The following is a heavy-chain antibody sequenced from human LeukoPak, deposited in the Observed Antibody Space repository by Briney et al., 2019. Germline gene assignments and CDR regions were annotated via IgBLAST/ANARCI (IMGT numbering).Heavy chain of an antibody. CDR3: ARGGGGSSSPGDYYYGMDV. CDR2: ISSSSSYI. Sequence: GGSLRLSCAASGFTFSSYSMNWVRQAPGKGLEWVSSISSSSSYIYYADSVKGRFTISRDNAKNSLYLQMNSLRAEDTAVYYCARGGGGSSSPGDYYYGMDVWGRGTTVTVSS. D-gene: IGHD6-13*01. J-gene: IGHJ6*02. V-gene: IGHV3-21*01. CDR1: GFTFSSYS.